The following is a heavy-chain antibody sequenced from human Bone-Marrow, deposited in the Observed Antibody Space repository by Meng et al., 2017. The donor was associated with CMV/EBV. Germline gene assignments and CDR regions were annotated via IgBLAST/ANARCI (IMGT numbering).Heavy chain of an antibody. Sequence: GESLKISCAASGFTFSDYYMSWIRQAPGKGLEWVSYISSSGSTIYYADSVKGRFTISRDNGKDSLFLQMDALRAGDTADYYCVRGFRPRQENYFDFWGQGTPVTVSS. J-gene: IGHJ4*02. CDR2: ISSSGSTI. V-gene: IGHV3-11*04. CDR3: VRGFRPRQENYFDF. CDR1: GFTFSDYY. D-gene: IGHD1-1*01.